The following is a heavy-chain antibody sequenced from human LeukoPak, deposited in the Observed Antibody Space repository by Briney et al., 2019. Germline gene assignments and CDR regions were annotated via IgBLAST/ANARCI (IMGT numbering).Heavy chain of an antibody. CDR3: ARGRDTDARGGGFDY. CDR1: GGSFSGYY. CDR2: VNHSGST. V-gene: IGHV4-34*01. J-gene: IGHJ4*02. D-gene: IGHD5-18*01. Sequence: SETLSLTCAVYGGSFSGYYWSWIRQPPGKGLEWIGEVNHSGSTNYNPSLKSRVTISVDTSKNQFSLKLSSVTAADTAVYYCARGRDTDARGGGFDYWGQGTLVTVSS.